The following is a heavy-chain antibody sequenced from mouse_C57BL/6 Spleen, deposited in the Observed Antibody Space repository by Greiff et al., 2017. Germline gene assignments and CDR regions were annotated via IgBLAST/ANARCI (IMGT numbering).Heavy chain of an antibody. J-gene: IGHJ4*01. CDR2: IDPSDSET. CDR1: GYTFTSYW. CDR3: ASPQTSYAMDY. Sequence: QVQLQQPGAELVRPGSSVKLSCKASGYTFTSYWMHWVKQRPIQGLEWIGNIDPSDSETHYNQKFKDKATLTVDKSSSTAYMRLSSLTSEDSAVYYCASPQTSYAMDYWGQGTSVTVSS. V-gene: IGHV1-52*01.